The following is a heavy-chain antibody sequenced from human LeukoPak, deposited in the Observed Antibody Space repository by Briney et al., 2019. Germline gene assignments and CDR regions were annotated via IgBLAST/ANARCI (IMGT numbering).Heavy chain of an antibody. D-gene: IGHD1-7*01. CDR3: ASRNYHGSPLPLDF. Sequence: PGGSLRLSCTASGFNFADHAMTWVRQAPGGGLECVASIRQDGSEKQYVDSVKGRFIISRDNAENSLSLQMNSLRAEDTSVYFCASRNYHGSPLPLDFWGQGTPVTVSS. CDR1: GFNFADHA. CDR2: IRQDGSEK. V-gene: IGHV3-7*01. J-gene: IGHJ4*02.